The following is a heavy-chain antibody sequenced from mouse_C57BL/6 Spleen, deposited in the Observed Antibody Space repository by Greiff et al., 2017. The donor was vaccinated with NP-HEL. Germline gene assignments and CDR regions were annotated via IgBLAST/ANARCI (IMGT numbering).Heavy chain of an antibody. J-gene: IGHJ2*01. V-gene: IGHV1-66*01. CDR3: ARRALDY. CDR2: IYPGSGNT. CDR1: GYSFTSYY. D-gene: IGHD3-3*01. Sequence: QVQLKESGPELVKPGASVKISCKASGYSFTSYYIHWVKQRPGQGLEWIGWIYPGSGNTKYNEKFKGKATLTADTSSSTAYMQLSSLTSEDSAVYYCARRALDYWGQGTTLTVSS.